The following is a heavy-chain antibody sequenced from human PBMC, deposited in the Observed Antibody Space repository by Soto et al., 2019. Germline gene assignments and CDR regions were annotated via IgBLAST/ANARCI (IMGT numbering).Heavy chain of an antibody. V-gene: IGHV3-20*04. CDR1: GFTFGDYG. J-gene: IGHJ3*02. CDR3: ARQRATARHDAFDI. D-gene: IGHD6-6*01. CDR2: INWNGGRT. Sequence: GGSLRLSCAASGFTFGDYGMSWVRQAPGKGLEWVSGINWNGGRTGYADSVKGRFTISRDNAKNSLYLQMNSLRAEDTALFYWARQRATARHDAFDIWGQGTMVTVSS.